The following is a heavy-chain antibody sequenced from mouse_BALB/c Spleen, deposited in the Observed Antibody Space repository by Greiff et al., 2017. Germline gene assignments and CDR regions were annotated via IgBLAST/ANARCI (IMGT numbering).Heavy chain of an antibody. V-gene: IGHV3-6*02. D-gene: IGHD1-1*01. CDR3: ARYYYGSSAWFAY. J-gene: IGHJ3*01. CDR2: ISYDGSN. Sequence: EVKLVESGPGLVKPSQSLSLTCSVTGYSITSGYYWNWIRQFPGNKLEWMGYISYDGSNNYNPSLKNRISITRDTSKNQFFLKLNSVTTEDTATYYCARYYYGSSAWFAYWGQGTLVTVSA. CDR1: GYSITSGYY.